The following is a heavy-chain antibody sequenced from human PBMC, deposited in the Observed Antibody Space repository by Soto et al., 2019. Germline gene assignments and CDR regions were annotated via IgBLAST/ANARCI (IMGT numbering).Heavy chain of an antibody. CDR2: IKSNTDGGTA. CDR1: GFTFTNDW. CDR3: ATDLKTGTERGKFDY. Sequence: ESGGGLVNPGGSLRLSCAASGFTFTNDWMSWVRQAPGKGLEWVGRIKSNTDGGTADYAAPVNGRFTVSRDDSKNTVYLQMNSLKTEDTAVYYCATDLKTGTERGKFDYWGQGTLVTVSS. D-gene: IGHD1-1*01. V-gene: IGHV3-15*01. J-gene: IGHJ4*02.